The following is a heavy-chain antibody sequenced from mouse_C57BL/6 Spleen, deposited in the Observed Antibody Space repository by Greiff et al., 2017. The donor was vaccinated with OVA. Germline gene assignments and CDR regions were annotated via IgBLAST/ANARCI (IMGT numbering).Heavy chain of an antibody. Sequence: EVQLVESGGGLVKPGGSLKLSCAASGFTFSSYAMSWVRQTPEKRLEWVATISDGGSYTYYPDNVKGRFTISRDNAKNNLYLQMSHLKSEDTAMYYCARDRGLGRGFAYWGQGTLVTGSA. CDR1: GFTFSSYA. CDR3: ARDRGLGRGFAY. CDR2: ISDGGSYT. V-gene: IGHV5-4*01. J-gene: IGHJ3*01. D-gene: IGHD4-1*01.